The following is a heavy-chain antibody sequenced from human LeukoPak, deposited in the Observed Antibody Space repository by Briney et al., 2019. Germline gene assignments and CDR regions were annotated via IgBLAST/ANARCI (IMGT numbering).Heavy chain of an antibody. V-gene: IGHV1-18*01. Sequence: ASVKVSCTASGYTFTSYGISWVRQAPGQGLEWMGWISAYNGNTNYAQKLQGRVTMTTDTSTSTAYMELRSLRSDDTAVYYCARDSRNSYDSSGYYYAFDIWGQGTMVTVSS. D-gene: IGHD3-22*01. CDR1: GYTFTSYG. CDR3: ARDSRNSYDSSGYYYAFDI. J-gene: IGHJ3*02. CDR2: ISAYNGNT.